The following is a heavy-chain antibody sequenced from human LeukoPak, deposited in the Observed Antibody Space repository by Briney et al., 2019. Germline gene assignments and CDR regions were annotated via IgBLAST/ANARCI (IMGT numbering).Heavy chain of an antibody. CDR2: IIPIFGTA. J-gene: IGHJ4*02. V-gene: IGHV1-69*13. Sequence: ASVKVSCKAPGGTFSSYAISWVRQAPGQGLEWMGGIIPIFGTANYAQKFQGRVTITADESTSTAYMELSSLRSEDTAVYYCARDVGIAAAGTRGYFDYWGQGTLVTVSS. CDR1: GGTFSSYA. CDR3: ARDVGIAAAGTRGYFDY. D-gene: IGHD6-13*01.